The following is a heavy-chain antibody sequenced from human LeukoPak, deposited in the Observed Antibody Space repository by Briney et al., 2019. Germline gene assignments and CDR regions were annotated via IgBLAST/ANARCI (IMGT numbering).Heavy chain of an antibody. J-gene: IGHJ3*01. CDR2: ISGSST. V-gene: IGHV3-23*01. D-gene: IGHD3-10*01. CDR1: GFTFSTYA. Sequence: HPGGSLRLSCAASGFTFSTYAMTWVRQAPGKGLEWVSVISGSSTYYADSVKGRFTISRDNSKNTLYLQMNSLRAEDTAVYYRAKDEDYHDSGSYYDALDLWGQGTMVTVSS. CDR3: AKDEDYHDSGSYYDALDL.